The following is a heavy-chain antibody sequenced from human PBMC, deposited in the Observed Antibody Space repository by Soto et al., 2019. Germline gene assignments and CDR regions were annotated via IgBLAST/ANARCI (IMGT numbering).Heavy chain of an antibody. CDR2: MNPINGAT. V-gene: IGHV1-8*02. J-gene: IGHJ6*02. D-gene: IGHD6-13*01. CDR1: GYDFTAYD. CDR3: GRGPSPRAPAGGTPYYYAMDV. Sequence: ASVKVSCKTSGYDFTAYDINWVRQASGQGLEWMGWMNPINGATGSARRFQGRVSMTRNTATGTAYLELTSLRSDDTGVYYCGRGPSPRAPAGGTPYYYAMDVWGQGSKVTVS.